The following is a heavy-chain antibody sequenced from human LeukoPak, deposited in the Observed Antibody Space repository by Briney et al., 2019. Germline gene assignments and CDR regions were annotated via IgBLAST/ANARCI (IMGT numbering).Heavy chain of an antibody. V-gene: IGHV4-61*02. CDR3: ARVEIAVAASGFDY. CDR2: IYTSGST. CDR1: GGSISSGNYY. Sequence: SETLSLTCTVSGGSISSGNYYWSWIRQPAGKGLEWIGRIYTSGSTNYSPSLKSRVTISVDTSRNQFSLKLSSVTAADTAVYYCARVEIAVAASGFDYWGQGTLVTVSS. D-gene: IGHD6-19*01. J-gene: IGHJ4*02.